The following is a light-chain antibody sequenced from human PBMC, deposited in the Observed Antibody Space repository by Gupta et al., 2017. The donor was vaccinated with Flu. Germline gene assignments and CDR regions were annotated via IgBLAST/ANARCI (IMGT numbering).Light chain of an antibody. Sequence: DIQMTQSPSTLSASVGGRVTITCRASQSISSWLAWYQHEPGKAPKLLIYKASSLESGVPSRFSGSGSGTEFTLTISSLQPDDFATYYCQQYNDYPRTFGQGTKVEIK. V-gene: IGKV1-5*03. CDR3: QQYNDYPRT. CDR2: KAS. J-gene: IGKJ1*01. CDR1: QSISSW.